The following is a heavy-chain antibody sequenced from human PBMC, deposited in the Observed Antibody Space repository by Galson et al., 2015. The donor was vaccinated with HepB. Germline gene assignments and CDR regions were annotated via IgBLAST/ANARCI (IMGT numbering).Heavy chain of an antibody. CDR3: VHPITKLVPKKNDAFDI. D-gene: IGHD6-13*01. CDR1: GFSLSTSGVG. J-gene: IGHJ3*02. V-gene: IGHV2-5*02. CDR2: IYWDDDK. Sequence: PALVKPTQTLTLTCTFSGFSLSTSGVGVGWIRQPPGKALEWLALIYWDDDKRYSPSLKSRLTITKDTSKNQVVLTMTNMDPVDTATYHCVHPITKLVPKKNDAFDIWAQRTMVPVSS.